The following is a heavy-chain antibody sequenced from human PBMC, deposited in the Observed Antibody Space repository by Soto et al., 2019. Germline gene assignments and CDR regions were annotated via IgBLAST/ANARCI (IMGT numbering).Heavy chain of an antibody. J-gene: IGHJ4*02. V-gene: IGHV4-30-4*01. Sequence: KTSETLSLTCTVSGGPISSGDYYWSWIRQPPGKGLEWIGYIYYSGSTYYNPSLKSRVTISVDTSKNQFSLKLSSVTAADTAVYYCARTNPGGSGYIYYFDYWGQGTLVTVSS. D-gene: IGHD3-3*01. CDR3: ARTNPGGSGYIYYFDY. CDR2: IYYSGST. CDR1: GGPISSGDYY.